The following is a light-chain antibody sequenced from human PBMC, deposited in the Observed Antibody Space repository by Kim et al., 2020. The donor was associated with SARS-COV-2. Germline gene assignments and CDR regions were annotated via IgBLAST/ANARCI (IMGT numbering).Light chain of an antibody. V-gene: IGLV4-69*01. CDR1: SGHSNFA. Sequence: QLVLTQSPSASASLGASVKLTCTLSSGHSNFAIAWLQQQAEKGPRYLMKLSSDGSHTRGDGIPARLSGSSSGAERYLTISSLQSEDEADYYCQTWDSGIRVFGGGTQLTVL. CDR2: LSSDGSH. CDR3: QTWDSGIRV. J-gene: IGLJ3*02.